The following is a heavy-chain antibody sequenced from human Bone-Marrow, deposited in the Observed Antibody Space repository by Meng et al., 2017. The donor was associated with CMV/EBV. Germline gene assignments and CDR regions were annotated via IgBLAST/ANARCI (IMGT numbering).Heavy chain of an antibody. CDR2: IRYDGSNK. CDR3: ARGPLQLDVIFDY. J-gene: IGHJ4*02. Sequence: GGSLRLSCAASGFTFSSYGMHWVRQAPGKGLEWVAFIRYDGSNKYYADSVKGRFTISRDNSKNTLYLQMNSLRSEDTAVYYCARGPLQLDVIFDYWGQGTLVTFSS. V-gene: IGHV3-30*02. D-gene: IGHD6-6*01. CDR1: GFTFSSYG.